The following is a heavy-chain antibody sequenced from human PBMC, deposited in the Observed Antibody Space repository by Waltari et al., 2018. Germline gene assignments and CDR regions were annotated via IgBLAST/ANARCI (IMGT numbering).Heavy chain of an antibody. CDR2: ISYDGSNK. Sequence: QVQLVESGGGVVQPGRSLRLSCAASGLTFSSYGLHWFRQAPGTGLEWVAVISYDGSNKYYADSVKGRFTISRDNSKNTLYLQMNSLRAEDTAVYYCAKDLTYYYDSSGYWGRDYWGQGTLVTVSS. CDR1: GLTFSSYG. V-gene: IGHV3-30*18. D-gene: IGHD3-22*01. J-gene: IGHJ4*02. CDR3: AKDLTYYYDSSGYWGRDY.